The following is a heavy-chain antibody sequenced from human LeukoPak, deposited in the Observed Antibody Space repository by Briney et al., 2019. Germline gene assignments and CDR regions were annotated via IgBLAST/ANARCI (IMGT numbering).Heavy chain of an antibody. CDR3: ARGIVGATDLDY. CDR2: INHSGST. CDR1: GGSFSGYY. D-gene: IGHD1-26*01. J-gene: IGHJ4*02. V-gene: IGHV4-34*01. Sequence: SETLSLTCAVYGGSFSGYYWSWIRQPPGKGLEWIGEINHSGSTNYNPSLKSRVTISVDTSKNQFSLKLSSVTAADTAVYYCARGIVGATDLDYWGQGTLVTVSS.